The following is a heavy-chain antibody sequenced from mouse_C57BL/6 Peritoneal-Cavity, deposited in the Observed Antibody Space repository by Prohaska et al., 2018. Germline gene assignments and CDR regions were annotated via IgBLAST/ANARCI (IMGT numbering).Heavy chain of an antibody. V-gene: IGHV2-6-2*01. CDR3: ARHYYGSSYWYFDV. Sequence: LVAPSQSLSITCTVSGFSSTSYGVHWVRQPPGKGLEWLVVIWSDGSTTYNSALKSRLSISKDNSKSQVFLKMNSLQTDDTAMYYCARHYYGSSYWYFDVWGTGTTVTVAS. CDR1: GFSSTSYG. D-gene: IGHD1-1*01. CDR2: IWSDGST. J-gene: IGHJ1*03.